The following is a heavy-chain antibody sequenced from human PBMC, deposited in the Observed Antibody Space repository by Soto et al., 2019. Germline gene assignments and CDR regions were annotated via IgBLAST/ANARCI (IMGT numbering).Heavy chain of an antibody. V-gene: IGHV1-8*01. J-gene: IGHJ4*02. CDR3: ARARDITGDYYFDY. CDR1: GYTFTSYD. D-gene: IGHD7-27*01. Sequence: ASVKVSCKASGYTFTSYDINWVRQATGQGLEWMGWMNPNSGNTGYAQKFQGRVTMTRNTSISTAYMELSSLRSEDTAVYYCARARDITGDYYFDYWGQGTLVTVSS. CDR2: MNPNSGNT.